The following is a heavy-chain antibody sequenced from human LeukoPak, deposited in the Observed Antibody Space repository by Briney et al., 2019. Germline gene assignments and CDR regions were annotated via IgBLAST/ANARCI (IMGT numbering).Heavy chain of an antibody. Sequence: GGSLRLSCAASGLAFSSYGMHWVRQAPGKGLEWVAVISYDGSNKYYADSVKGRFTISRDNSKNTLYLQMNSLRAEDTAVYYCAKGVYCSGGSCYSYYYYGMDVWGKGTTVTVSS. CDR2: ISYDGSNK. CDR1: GLAFSSYG. D-gene: IGHD2-15*01. J-gene: IGHJ6*04. V-gene: IGHV3-30*18. CDR3: AKGVYCSGGSCYSYYYYGMDV.